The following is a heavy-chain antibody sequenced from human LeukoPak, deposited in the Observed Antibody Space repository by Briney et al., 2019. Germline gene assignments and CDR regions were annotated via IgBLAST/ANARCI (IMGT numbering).Heavy chain of an antibody. CDR1: GYTFTGYY. V-gene: IGHV1-2*02. J-gene: IGHJ4*02. CDR3: AREHVTAEMPTILY. CDR2: INPNSGGT. Sequence: ASVKVSCKASGYTFTGYYMHWVRQAPGQGLEWMGWINPNSGGTNYAQKFQGRVTMTRDTSISTAYMELTWVRSDDTAVYYCAREHVTAEMPTILYWGQGTLVTVSS. D-gene: IGHD5-24*01.